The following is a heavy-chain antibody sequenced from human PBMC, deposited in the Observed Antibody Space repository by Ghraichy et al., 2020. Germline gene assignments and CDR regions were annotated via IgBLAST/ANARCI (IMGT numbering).Heavy chain of an antibody. CDR3: AAGAVGRPSTPDF. CDR1: GFSFSSYW. Sequence: GALRLSCAASGFSFSSYWMHWVRQSPGKGLEWVSRFNTDGSSTTYVDSVKGRFTISRDNARNTLYLQMNSLRAEDTAMFYFAAGAVGRPSTPDFWGQGTLVTVSS. CDR2: FNTDGSST. J-gene: IGHJ4*02. V-gene: IGHV3-74*01. D-gene: IGHD3-16*01.